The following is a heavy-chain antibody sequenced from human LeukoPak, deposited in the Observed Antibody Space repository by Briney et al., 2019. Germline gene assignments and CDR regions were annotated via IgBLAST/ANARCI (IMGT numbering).Heavy chain of an antibody. CDR3: ARDPRYFDRYYYYMDV. V-gene: IGHV1-2*02. D-gene: IGHD3-9*01. CDR1: GYTFTGYY. CDR2: INPNSGGT. J-gene: IGHJ6*03. Sequence: ASVKVSCKASGYTFTGYYMHWVRQAPGQGLEWMGWINPNSGGTNYAQKFQGRVTMTRDTSISTAYMELSRLRSDDTAVYYCARDPRYFDRYYYYMDVWGKGTTVTIFS.